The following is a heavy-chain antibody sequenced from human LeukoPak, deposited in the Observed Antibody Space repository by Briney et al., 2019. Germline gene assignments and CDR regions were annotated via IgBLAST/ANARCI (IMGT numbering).Heavy chain of an antibody. Sequence: GGSLRLSCAASGFLFSSYGMHWVRQAPGKGLEWVAFIQYDGSNQYYADSVKGRFTISRDNSKNTLYLQMNSLRAEDSAVYYCAEHTSNWHHFEYWGQGTLVTVSS. CDR2: IQYDGSNQ. D-gene: IGHD1-1*01. J-gene: IGHJ4*02. CDR1: GFLFSSYG. V-gene: IGHV3-30*02. CDR3: AEHTSNWHHFEY.